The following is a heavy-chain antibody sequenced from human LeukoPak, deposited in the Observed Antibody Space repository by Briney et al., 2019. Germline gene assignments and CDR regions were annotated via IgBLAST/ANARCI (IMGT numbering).Heavy chain of an antibody. V-gene: IGHV1-18*01. CDR3: ARDGARIAARPGAFDI. D-gene: IGHD6-6*01. CDR2: ISAYNGNT. Sequence: ASVKVSCKASGYTFTSYGISWVRQAPGQGLEWMGWISAYNGNTNYAQKLQVRVTMTTDTSTSTAYMELRSLRSDDTAVYYCARDGARIAARPGAFDIWGQGTMVTVSS. CDR1: GYTFTSYG. J-gene: IGHJ3*02.